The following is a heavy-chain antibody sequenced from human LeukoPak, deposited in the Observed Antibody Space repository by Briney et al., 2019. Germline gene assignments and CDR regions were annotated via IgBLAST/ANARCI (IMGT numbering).Heavy chain of an antibody. V-gene: IGHV3-20*04. CDR3: ARDLYAGTVKWFDP. CDR1: GFTFSSYW. J-gene: IGHJ5*02. Sequence: GGSLRLSCAASGFTFSSYWMTWVRQAPGRGLEWVSRINWDGGSTTYADSVKGRFTISRDNAKNSLFLQMNSLRAEDTALYFCARDLYAGTVKWFDPRGQGTLVTVSS. D-gene: IGHD6-13*01. CDR2: INWDGGST.